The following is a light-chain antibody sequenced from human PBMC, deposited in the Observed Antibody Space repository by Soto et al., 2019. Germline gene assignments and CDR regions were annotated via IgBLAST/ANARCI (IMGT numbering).Light chain of an antibody. CDR2: EGI. CDR1: SSTVGGFNV. Sequence: QSVLTQPASVSGSPGQSITISCTGTSSTVGGFNVVSWYQQHPGKAPKVIIYEGIKRPSGVSSRFSGSNSGSTASLTISGLQAEDEADYYCCSYVGATTYVFGTGTKVTVL. J-gene: IGLJ1*01. CDR3: CSYVGATTYV. V-gene: IGLV2-23*01.